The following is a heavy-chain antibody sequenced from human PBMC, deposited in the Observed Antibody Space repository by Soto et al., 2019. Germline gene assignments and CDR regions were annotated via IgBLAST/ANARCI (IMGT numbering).Heavy chain of an antibody. J-gene: IGHJ4*02. D-gene: IGHD3-16*01. CDR3: ARDIGFDYVN. V-gene: IGHV3-7*01. CDR2: VKEDGSEL. Sequence: GGSLRLSCAVSGFNVMSYWMSWVRQAPGKGLEWVASVKEDGSELYYLHSVRGRFSMTRDSAGNALHLTMNYLSAEDTGVYFCARDIGFDYVNWGQGIPVTVS. CDR1: GFNVMSYW.